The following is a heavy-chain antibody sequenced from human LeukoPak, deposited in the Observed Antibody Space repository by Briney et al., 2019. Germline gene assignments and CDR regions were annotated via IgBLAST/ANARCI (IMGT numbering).Heavy chain of an antibody. D-gene: IGHD1-14*01. V-gene: IGHV3-30*03. CDR3: AREEDTGHYYYYGMDV. CDR2: ISYDGSNK. CDR1: GFTFSSYG. Sequence: GGSLRLSCAASGFTFSSYGMHWVRQAPGKGLEWVAVISYDGSNKYYADSVKGRFTISRDNSKNTLYLQMNSLRAEDTAVYYCAREEDTGHYYYYGMDVWGQGTTVTVSS. J-gene: IGHJ6*02.